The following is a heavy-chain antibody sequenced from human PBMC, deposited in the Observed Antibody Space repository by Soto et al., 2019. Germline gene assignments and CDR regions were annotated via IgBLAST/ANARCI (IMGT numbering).Heavy chain of an antibody. CDR2: IYCDDSK. J-gene: IGHJ4*02. CDR3: AHKGPEDWPLDY. Sequence: QITLKESGPTLVRPTQTLTLTCAFSGFSLSTSGVGVGWIRQPPGKALEWLAVIYCDDSKHYSASLRSRLTITKDTSKTQVVLTMTNMDPMDTGTYYCAHKGPEDWPLDYWGQGTLVTVSS. V-gene: IGHV2-5*02. D-gene: IGHD3-9*01. CDR1: GFSLSTSGVG.